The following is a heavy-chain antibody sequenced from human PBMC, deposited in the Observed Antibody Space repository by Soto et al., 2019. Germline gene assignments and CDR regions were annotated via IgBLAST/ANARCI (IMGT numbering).Heavy chain of an antibody. CDR1: GFTVSNYV. J-gene: IGHJ3*02. Sequence: GGSLRLSCAASGFTVSNYVMHWVRQAPGKGLEWVAVIWYDGNNKYYRDSVKGRFTISRDNSKNTVDLQMSSLRGEDTAVYYCARGDAWTDEAFDIWGQRTMVTVSS. CDR3: ARGDAWTDEAFDI. V-gene: IGHV3-33*01. D-gene: IGHD5-12*01. CDR2: IWYDGNNK.